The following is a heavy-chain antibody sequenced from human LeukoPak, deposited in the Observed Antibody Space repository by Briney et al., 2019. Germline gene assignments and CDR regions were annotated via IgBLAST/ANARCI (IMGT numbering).Heavy chain of an antibody. J-gene: IGHJ4*02. Sequence: GGSLRLSCAASGFTVSSNYMSWVRQAPGKGLEWVSVIYSGGSTYYADSVKGRFTISRDNSKNTLYLQMNSLRAEDTAVYYCGRGPMTTVTTGGFDYWGQGTLVTVSS. CDR3: GRGPMTTVTTGGFDY. CDR2: IYSGGST. D-gene: IGHD4-11*01. V-gene: IGHV3-53*01. CDR1: GFTVSSNY.